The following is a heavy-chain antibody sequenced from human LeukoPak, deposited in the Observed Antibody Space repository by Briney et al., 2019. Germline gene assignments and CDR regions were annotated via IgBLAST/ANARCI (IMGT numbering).Heavy chain of an antibody. J-gene: IGHJ4*02. CDR2: ISYSGST. CDR3: ARQESSYGSGSYFDY. Sequence: SETLSLTCTVSGGSISTYYWTWIRQPPGKGLEWIGSISYSGSTNISPSLEGRVTMSVDTSKNQFSLQLSSVTAADTAVYFCARQESSYGSGSYFDYWGQGFLVTVSS. D-gene: IGHD3-10*01. V-gene: IGHV4-59*08. CDR1: GGSISTYY.